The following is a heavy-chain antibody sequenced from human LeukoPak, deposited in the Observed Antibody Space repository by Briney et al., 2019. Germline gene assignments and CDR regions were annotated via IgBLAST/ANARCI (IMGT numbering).Heavy chain of an antibody. V-gene: IGHV3-23*01. D-gene: IGHD3-16*01. CDR3: AKDRGWGRPGYFDY. CDR2: ISGSGGST. Sequence: PGASLRLSRAASGFTFSSYAMSWVRQAPGKGLEWVSAISGSGGSTYYADSVKGRFTISRDNSKNTLYLQMNSLRAEDTAVYYCAKDRGWGRPGYFDYWGQGTLVTVSS. CDR1: GFTFSSYA. J-gene: IGHJ4*02.